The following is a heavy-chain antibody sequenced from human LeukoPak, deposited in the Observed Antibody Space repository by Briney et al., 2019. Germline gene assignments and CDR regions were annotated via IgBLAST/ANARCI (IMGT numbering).Heavy chain of an antibody. D-gene: IGHD2/OR15-2a*01. V-gene: IGHV5-51*01. CDR2: IYPGNSRT. CDR1: GYSFTSYW. J-gene: IGHJ4*02. CDR3: ATFSDGKDSDFDH. Sequence: GESLKISCKTSGYSFTSYWSGWVRQMPGKGLEWMVIIYPGNSRTKYSWSVQGQVTISADKSITTAYLQWSSLKASDTAMYFCATFSDGKDSDFDHWGQGTQVTVSS.